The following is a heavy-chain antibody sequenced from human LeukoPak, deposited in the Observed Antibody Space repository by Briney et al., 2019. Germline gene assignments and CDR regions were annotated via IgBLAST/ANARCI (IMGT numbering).Heavy chain of an antibody. CDR3: AKGVVVPAAILGY. J-gene: IGHJ4*02. D-gene: IGHD2-2*01. Sequence: GGSLRLSCEAAGFTFSSFGRHWVRQAPGKGLEWVAFIRRDGDVIYYADSVKGRFTISRDNSRNMVYLQMNSLRAEDTAVYYCAKGVVVPAAILGYWGQGTLVTVSS. CDR2: IRRDGDVI. V-gene: IGHV3-30*02. CDR1: GFTFSSFG.